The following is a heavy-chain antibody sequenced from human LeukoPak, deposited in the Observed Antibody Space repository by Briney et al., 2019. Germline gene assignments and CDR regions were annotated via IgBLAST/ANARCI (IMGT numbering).Heavy chain of an antibody. CDR1: GFTFSDYY. CDR3: ATTYYGDYGWVDY. J-gene: IGHJ4*02. CDR2: ISSSGSTI. V-gene: IGHV3-11*01. D-gene: IGHD4-17*01. Sequence: PGGSLRLSCAASGFTFSDYYMSWIRQAPGKGLEWASYISSSGSTIYYADSVKGRFTISRDNAKNSLYLQMNSLRAEDTAVYYCATTYYGDYGWVDYWGQGTLVTVSS.